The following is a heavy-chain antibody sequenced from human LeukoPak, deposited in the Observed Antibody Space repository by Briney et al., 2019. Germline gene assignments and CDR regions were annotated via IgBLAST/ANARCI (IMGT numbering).Heavy chain of an antibody. CDR2: IYTSGST. CDR1: GGSISSGSYY. CDR3: ARDTGVEYCGGDCYPDN. V-gene: IGHV4-61*02. J-gene: IGHJ4*02. D-gene: IGHD2-21*02. Sequence: SETLSLTCTVSGGSISSGSYYWSWIRQPAGKGLEWIGRIYTSGSTDYNPSLKSRVTISIDTSKNQFSLNLSSVTAADSAVYYCARDTGVEYCGGDCYPDNWGQGTLVSVSS.